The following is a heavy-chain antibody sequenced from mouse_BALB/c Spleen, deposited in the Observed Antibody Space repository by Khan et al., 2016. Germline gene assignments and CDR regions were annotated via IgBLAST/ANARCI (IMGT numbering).Heavy chain of an antibody. CDR2: INTYTGEP. Sequence: QIQLVQSGPELKKPGETVKISCKASGYTFTNSGMNWVKQAPGKGLKWVGWINTYTGEPTYADDFKGRFAFSLAPSASTAYLQINNRKNQEMTTYVCARRAMVTTGWYFDVWGAGTTVTVYS. CDR3: ARRAMVTTGWYFDV. V-gene: IGHV9-1*02. CDR1: GYTFTNSG. D-gene: IGHD2-2*01. J-gene: IGHJ1*01.